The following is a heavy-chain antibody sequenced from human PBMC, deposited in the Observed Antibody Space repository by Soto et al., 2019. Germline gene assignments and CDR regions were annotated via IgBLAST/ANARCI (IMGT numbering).Heavy chain of an antibody. CDR3: ARDQGVAAAGITWFDP. CDR1: GASMNRYH. J-gene: IGHJ5*02. D-gene: IGHD6-13*01. Sequence: SETLSLTCTVSGASMNRYHWSWSRQPAGKGLEWIGHIHSSGSTNYNPSLKSRVTMSVDTSKNQFSLGLMSLTAADTAVYYCARDQGVAAAGITWFDPWGQGSLVTVSS. V-gene: IGHV4-4*07. CDR2: IHSSGST.